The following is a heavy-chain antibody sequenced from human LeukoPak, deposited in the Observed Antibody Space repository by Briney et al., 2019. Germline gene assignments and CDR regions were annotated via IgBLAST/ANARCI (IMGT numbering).Heavy chain of an antibody. CDR2: IYASGST. V-gene: IGHV4-61*02. D-gene: IGHD3-3*01. J-gene: IGHJ4*02. CDR3: ARGVNYDFWSGYSPPGFDY. CDR1: GGSLSSGSDY. Sequence: PSETLSLTCTVSGGSLSSGSDYWSWIRQSAGKGLEWIGRIYASGSTNYNPSLKSRVTISVDTSKNQFSLKLSSVTAADTAVYYCARGVNYDFWSGYSPPGFDYWGQGTLVTVSS.